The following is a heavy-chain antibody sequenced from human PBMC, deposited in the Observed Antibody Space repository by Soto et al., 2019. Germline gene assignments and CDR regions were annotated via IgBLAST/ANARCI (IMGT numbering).Heavy chain of an antibody. D-gene: IGHD2-21*01. CDR3: GRDRYCGGECSSWFDP. V-gene: IGHV1-69*08. CDR1: GGTFSGYT. CDR2: IIPILGIA. Sequence: QVQLVQSGAEVKKPGSSVKVSCKASGGTFSGYTISWVRQAPGQGLEWMGRIIPILGIANYAQNFQGRVTITAEKSTSTAYMELSSLRSEDTAVYYCGRDRYCGGECSSWFDPWGQGTLVTVSS. J-gene: IGHJ5*02.